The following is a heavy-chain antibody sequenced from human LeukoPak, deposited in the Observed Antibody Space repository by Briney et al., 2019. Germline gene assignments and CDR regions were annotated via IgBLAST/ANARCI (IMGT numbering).Heavy chain of an antibody. CDR2: ISHSGST. J-gene: IGHJ4*02. CDR1: GFTFSSYW. Sequence: PGGSLRLSCVASGFTFSSYWMSWIRQPPGKGLEWIGEISHSGSTNYNPSLKSRVTISVDTSKNQFSLKLSSVTAADTAVYYCARGPRVGIAAAGTRPSGNRCFDYWGQGTLVTVSS. D-gene: IGHD6-13*01. CDR3: ARGPRVGIAAAGTRPSGNRCFDY. V-gene: IGHV4-34*01.